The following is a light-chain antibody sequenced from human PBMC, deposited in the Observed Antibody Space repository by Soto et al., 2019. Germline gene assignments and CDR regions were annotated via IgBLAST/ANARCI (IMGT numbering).Light chain of an antibody. V-gene: IGKV1-39*01. CDR1: QSITTF. CDR3: QQAYGAPPT. Sequence: DIQVTQSPSSLSASVGDRVTITCRASQSITTFLNWYQQKPGNAPKLLIYAASSLQTGVPSRFSGSGSGTDFTLTISSLQREDFATYYCQQAYGAPPTFGQGPKLDIK. J-gene: IGKJ1*01. CDR2: AAS.